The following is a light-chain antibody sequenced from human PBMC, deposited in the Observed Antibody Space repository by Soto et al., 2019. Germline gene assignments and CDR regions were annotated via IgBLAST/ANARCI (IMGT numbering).Light chain of an antibody. CDR2: AVS. V-gene: IGKV1-27*01. J-gene: IGKJ4*01. Sequence: DIQITQSPSSLSATVGDRFTITCRARQGINNYLGWYXQXXGKVPXLLIYAVSTLQSGVTSRVSGSGSGTDFTLTISSLQPEDVATYDCQKYNNAPFTFGGGTKVYIK. CDR1: QGINNY. CDR3: QKYNNAPFT.